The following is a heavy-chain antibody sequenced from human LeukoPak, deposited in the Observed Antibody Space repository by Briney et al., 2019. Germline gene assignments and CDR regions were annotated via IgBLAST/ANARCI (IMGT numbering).Heavy chain of an antibody. CDR3: ARDRYTTVTFYGMDV. D-gene: IGHD4-17*01. J-gene: IGHJ6*02. V-gene: IGHV3-33*01. Sequence: GGSPRLSCAASGFTFSSYGMHWVRQAPGKGLEWVAVIWYDGSNKYYADSVKGRFTISRDNSKNTLYLQMNSLRAEDTAVYYCARDRYTTVTFYGMDVWGQGATVTVSS. CDR1: GFTFSSYG. CDR2: IWYDGSNK.